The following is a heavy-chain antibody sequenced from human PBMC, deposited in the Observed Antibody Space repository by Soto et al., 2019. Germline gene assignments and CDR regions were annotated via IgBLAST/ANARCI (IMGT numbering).Heavy chain of an antibody. V-gene: IGHV3-48*02. CDR1: GFTFSRYT. CDR3: ARKTSGSYSQDY. CDR2: ISSSRSII. Sequence: EVQLVESGGGLVQPGGSLRLSCADSGFTFSRYTMNWVRQAPGKGLEWLSYISSSRSIIFYADSVKGRFTIARDNAKNSLYLQINSLREEDTAVYYCARKTSGSYSQDYWGQGTLVTVSS. J-gene: IGHJ4*02. D-gene: IGHD1-26*01.